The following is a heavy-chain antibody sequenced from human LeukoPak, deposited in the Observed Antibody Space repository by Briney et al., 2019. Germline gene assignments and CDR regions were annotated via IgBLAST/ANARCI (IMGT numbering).Heavy chain of an antibody. CDR2: IIPIFGTA. J-gene: IGHJ5*02. CDR1: GGTFSSYA. Sequence: ASVKVSCKASGGTFSSYAISWVRQAPGQGLEWMGGIIPIFGTANYAQKFQGRVTITADESTSTAYMELSSLRSEDTAVYYCAGDQRWLQINWFDPWGQGTLVTVSS. CDR3: AGDQRWLQINWFDP. D-gene: IGHD5-24*01. V-gene: IGHV1-69*13.